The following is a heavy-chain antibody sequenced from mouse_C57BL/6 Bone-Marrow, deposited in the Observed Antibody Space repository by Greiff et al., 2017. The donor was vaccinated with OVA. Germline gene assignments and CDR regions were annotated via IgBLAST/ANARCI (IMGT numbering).Heavy chain of an antibody. CDR1: GYSITSGYY. CDR2: ISYDGSN. D-gene: IGHD2-1*01. J-gene: IGHJ4*01. CDR3: ARAYGNPYYAMDY. Sequence: VQLQQSGPGLVKPSQSLSLTCSVTGYSITSGYYWNWIRQFPGNKLEWMGYISYDGSNNYNPSLKNRISITRDTSKNQFFLKLNSVITEDTATYYCARAYGNPYYAMDYWGQGTSVTVSS. V-gene: IGHV3-6*01.